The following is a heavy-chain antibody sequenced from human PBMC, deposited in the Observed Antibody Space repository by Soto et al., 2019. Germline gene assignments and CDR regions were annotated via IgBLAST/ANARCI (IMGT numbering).Heavy chain of an antibody. CDR1: GGTFSSYA. CDR3: ARDASVYSGNFGRVFAS. J-gene: IGHJ4*02. CDR2: IIPIVGLA. V-gene: IGHV1-69*04. D-gene: IGHD1-26*01. Sequence: QVQLVQSGAEVKKPGSSVKVSCKASGGTFSSYAISWVRQAPGQGLAWMGRIIPIVGLAKYNQRFQGRVTITADKSTTTAYMELRSLRSEDTALYYCARDASVYSGNFGRVFASWGQGTRVTVSS.